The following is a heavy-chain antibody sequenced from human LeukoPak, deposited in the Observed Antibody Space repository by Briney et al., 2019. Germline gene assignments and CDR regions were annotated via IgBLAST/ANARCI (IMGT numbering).Heavy chain of an antibody. Sequence: GGSLRLSCAASGFTFSSYWMSWVRQAPGKGLEWVANIKQDGSEKYYVGSVKGRFTISRDNAKNSLYLQMTSLRAEDTAVYYCARDPSKYCSSTSCYTGSYWGQGTLVTVSS. CDR3: ARDPSKYCSSTSCYTGSY. V-gene: IGHV3-7*01. CDR1: GFTFSSYW. CDR2: IKQDGSEK. D-gene: IGHD2-2*02. J-gene: IGHJ4*02.